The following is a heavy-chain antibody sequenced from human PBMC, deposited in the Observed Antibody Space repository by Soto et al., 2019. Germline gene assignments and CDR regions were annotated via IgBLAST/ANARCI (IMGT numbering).Heavy chain of an antibody. CDR2: IYYSGST. Sequence: SETLSLTCTVSGGSISSYYWSWIRQPPGKGLEWIGYIYYSGSTNYNPSLKSRVTTSVDTSKNQFSLKLSSVTAADTAVYYCARRVSWLRSPLEDWGQGTMVTVS. J-gene: IGHJ4*02. D-gene: IGHD5-12*01. V-gene: IGHV4-59*01. CDR1: GGSISSYY. CDR3: ARRVSWLRSPLED.